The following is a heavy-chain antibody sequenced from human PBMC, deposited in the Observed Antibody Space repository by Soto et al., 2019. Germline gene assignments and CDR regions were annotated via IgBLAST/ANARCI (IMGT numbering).Heavy chain of an antibody. CDR3: AHEQQLVFQH. J-gene: IGHJ1*01. CDR1: GFTFSSYA. CDR2: IWYDGSNK. Sequence: VGSLRLSCAASGFTFSSYAMHWVRQAPGKGLEWVAVIWYDGSNKYYADSVKGRFTISRDNSKNTLYLQMNSLRAEDTAVYYCAHEQQLVFQHWGQGTLVPVPS. D-gene: IGHD6-13*01. V-gene: IGHV3-33*08.